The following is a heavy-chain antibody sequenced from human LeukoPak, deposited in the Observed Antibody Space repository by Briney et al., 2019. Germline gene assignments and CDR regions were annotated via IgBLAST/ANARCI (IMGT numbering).Heavy chain of an antibody. CDR1: GYTFTAYY. Sequence: ASVKVSCKASGYTFTAYYIHWVRQAPGQGLEWMGWINPNSGGTNYAQKFQGRVTMTRDTSISTAYMELSRLRSDDTAVYYCARVPSVVISHFDYWGQGTLVTVSS. J-gene: IGHJ4*02. D-gene: IGHD3-22*01. CDR3: ARVPSVVISHFDY. V-gene: IGHV1-2*02. CDR2: INPNSGGT.